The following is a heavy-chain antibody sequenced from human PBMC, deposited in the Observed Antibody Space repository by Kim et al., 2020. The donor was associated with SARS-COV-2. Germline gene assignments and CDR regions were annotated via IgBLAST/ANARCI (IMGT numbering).Heavy chain of an antibody. J-gene: IGHJ4*02. D-gene: IGHD3-10*01. V-gene: IGHV3-11*03. CDR3: ARSLWFGDPLDY. Sequence: GGSLRLSCAASGFTFSDYYMSWIRQAPGKGLEWVSYISSSSSYTNYADSVKGRFTISRDNAKNSLYLQMNSLRAEDTAVYYCARSLWFGDPLDYWGQGTLVTVSS. CDR1: GFTFSDYY. CDR2: ISSSSSYT.